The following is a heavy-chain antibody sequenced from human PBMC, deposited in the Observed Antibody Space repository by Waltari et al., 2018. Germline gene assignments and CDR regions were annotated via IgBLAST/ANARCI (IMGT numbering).Heavy chain of an antibody. CDR2: IYYSGST. CDR1: GGSISSGGYY. J-gene: IGHJ4*02. V-gene: IGHV4-31*03. CDR3: ARVLTFGVVNY. D-gene: IGHD3-3*01. Sequence: QVQLQESGPGLVKPSQTLSLTCTVSGGSISSGGYYWSWIRQHPGKGLEWIGYIYYSGSTDYNPSLKSRVTISVDTSKNQFSLKLSSVTAADTVMYYCARVLTFGVVNYWGQGTLVTVSS.